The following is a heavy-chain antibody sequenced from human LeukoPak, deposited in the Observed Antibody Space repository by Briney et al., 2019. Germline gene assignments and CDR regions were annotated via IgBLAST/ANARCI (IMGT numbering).Heavy chain of an antibody. D-gene: IGHD2-21*02. Sequence: GGSLRLSCAASGFIFNNYGMNWVRQAPGKGLEWVAVISYDGSNKNYADSVKGRFTISRDSSKNTVHLQMNSLRVEDTAVYYCAKDWAPYCGGDCYFNYWGQGTLVTVSS. J-gene: IGHJ4*02. CDR1: GFIFNNYG. CDR2: ISYDGSNK. CDR3: AKDWAPYCGGDCYFNY. V-gene: IGHV3-30*18.